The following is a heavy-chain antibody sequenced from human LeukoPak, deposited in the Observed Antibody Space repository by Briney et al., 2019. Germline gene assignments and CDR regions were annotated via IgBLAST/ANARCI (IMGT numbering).Heavy chain of an antibody. CDR3: ARAGTRGFTQNDY. J-gene: IGHJ4*02. D-gene: IGHD1-7*01. Sequence: PGGSLTLSCAASGFTSIDHYMDWIRQSPGKGLEWVGRSKNKAKAYNTQYAASVKGIYTISRDDSKNSLYLQMNSLKTDDTAVYYCARAGTRGFTQNDYWGQGTLVTVSS. CDR2: SKNKAKAYNT. V-gene: IGHV3-72*01. CDR1: GFTSIDHY.